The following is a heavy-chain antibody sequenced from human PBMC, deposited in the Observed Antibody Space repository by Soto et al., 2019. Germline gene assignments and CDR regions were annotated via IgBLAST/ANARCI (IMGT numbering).Heavy chain of an antibody. D-gene: IGHD1-1*01. CDR3: ARDFFRTTPSFFDY. Sequence: PSETLSLTCTVSGGSISSSSYYWGWIRQPPGKGLEWIGSIYYSGSTYYNLSLKSRVTISVDNSKNTLYLQMNSLRAEDTAVYYCARDFFRTTPSFFDYWGQGTLVTV. CDR2: IYYSGST. J-gene: IGHJ4*02. CDR1: GGSISSSSYY. V-gene: IGHV4-39*02.